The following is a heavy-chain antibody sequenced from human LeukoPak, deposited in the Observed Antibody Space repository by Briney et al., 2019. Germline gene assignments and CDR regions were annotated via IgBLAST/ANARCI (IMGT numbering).Heavy chain of an antibody. D-gene: IGHD6-13*01. CDR2: INHSGST. V-gene: IGHV4-34*01. J-gene: IGHJ6*03. CDR3: ARRGVAAAGPPVPYYYYYYMDV. Sequence: SETLSLTCAVYGGSFSGYYWSWIRQPPGKGLEWIWEINHSGSTNYNPSLKSRVTISVDTSKNQFSLKLSSVTAADTAVYYCARRGVAAAGPPVPYYYYYYMDVWGKGTTVTVSS. CDR1: GGSFSGYY.